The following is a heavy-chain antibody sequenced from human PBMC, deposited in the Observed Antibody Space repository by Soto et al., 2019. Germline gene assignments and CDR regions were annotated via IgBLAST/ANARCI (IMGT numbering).Heavy chain of an antibody. CDR3: ARAPGAAIDY. J-gene: IGHJ4*02. V-gene: IGHV1-3*05. CDR2: INAGNGNT. Sequence: VQLVQSGAEEKKPGASEKVSCKASGNTFTSYAMHWVRQAPGQGLEWMGWINAGNGNTKFSQKFQGRVTITRDTSASTAYMELSSLRSEDTAVYYCARAPGAAIDYWGQGTLVTVSS. CDR1: GNTFTSYA.